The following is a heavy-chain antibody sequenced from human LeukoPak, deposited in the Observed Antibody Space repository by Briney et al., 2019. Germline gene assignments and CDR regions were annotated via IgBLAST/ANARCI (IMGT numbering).Heavy chain of an antibody. CDR3: AALASYYDISHYYGMDV. V-gene: IGHV4-4*07. D-gene: IGHD3-9*01. CDR2: IYTSGST. Sequence: SETLSLTCTVSGGSISSYYRSWIRQPAGKGLEWIGRIYTSGSTNYNPSPKSRVTMSVDTSKNQFSLKLSSVTAADTAVYYCAALASYYDISHYYGMDVWGQGTTVTVSS. CDR1: GGSISSYY. J-gene: IGHJ6*02.